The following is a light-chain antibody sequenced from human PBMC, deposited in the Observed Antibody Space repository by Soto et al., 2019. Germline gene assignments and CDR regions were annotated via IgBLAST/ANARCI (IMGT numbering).Light chain of an antibody. CDR2: GVS. CDR1: KNDIASSDY. V-gene: IGLV2-14*01. J-gene: IGLJ3*02. CDR3: TSSKSSNNRL. Sequence: QPALTQPASVPASPEQAITISCTRCKNDIASSDYVSWYQQHPGKAPKLIIYGVSNRPSGTSDRFSGSKSGNTASLTISGLASGDEADYYCTSSKSSNNRLFGGGTKLTV.